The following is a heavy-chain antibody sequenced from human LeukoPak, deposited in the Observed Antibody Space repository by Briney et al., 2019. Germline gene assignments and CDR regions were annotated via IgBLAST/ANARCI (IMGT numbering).Heavy chain of an antibody. Sequence: PGGSLRLSCAASGFTFSSYAMHWVRQAPGKGLEWVAVISYDGSNKYYADSVKGRFTISRDNSKNTLYLQMNSLRAEDTAVYYCARDLMVRGARGFDYWGQGTLVTVSS. CDR3: ARDLMVRGARGFDY. J-gene: IGHJ4*02. D-gene: IGHD3-10*01. CDR1: GFTFSSYA. V-gene: IGHV3-30-3*01. CDR2: ISYDGSNK.